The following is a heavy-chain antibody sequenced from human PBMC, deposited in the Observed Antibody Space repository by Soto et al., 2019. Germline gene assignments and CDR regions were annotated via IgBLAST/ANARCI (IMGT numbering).Heavy chain of an antibody. Sequence: SVKVSCKASGGTFSSYAISWVRQAPGQGLEWMGGIIPIFGTANYAQKFQGRVTITADESTSTAYMELSSLRSEDTAVYYCARVYGYYDSSGYGLDYWGQGTLVTVSS. CDR2: IIPIFGTA. CDR3: ARVYGYYDSSGYGLDY. V-gene: IGHV1-69*13. J-gene: IGHJ4*02. CDR1: GGTFSSYA. D-gene: IGHD3-22*01.